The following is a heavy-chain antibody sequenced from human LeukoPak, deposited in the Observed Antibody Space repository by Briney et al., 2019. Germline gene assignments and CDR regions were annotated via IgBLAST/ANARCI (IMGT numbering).Heavy chain of an antibody. J-gene: IGHJ4*02. CDR3: VNSGSYYGYHY. Sequence: PGGSLRLSCAASGFTVSSNYISWVRQAPGKGLEWVGRIKSKTDGGTTDYAAPVKGRFTISRDDSKNTLYLQMNSLKTEDTAVYYCVNSGSYYGYHYWGQGTLVTVSS. CDR2: IKSKTDGGTT. D-gene: IGHD1-26*01. V-gene: IGHV3-15*01. CDR1: GFTVSSNY.